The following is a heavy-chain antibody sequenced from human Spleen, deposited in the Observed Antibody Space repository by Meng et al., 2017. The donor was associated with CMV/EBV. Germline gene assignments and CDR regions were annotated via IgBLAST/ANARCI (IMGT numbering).Heavy chain of an antibody. D-gene: IGHD3-3*01. V-gene: IGHV4-39*07. J-gene: IGHJ4*02. CDR3: ARGDDFWSGYYFDY. Sequence: SETLSLTCTVSGGSISSSNHYWGWIRQPPGKGLEWIGSIYYSGSTYYNPSLKSRVTISVDTSKNQFSLKLSSVTAADTAVYYCARGDDFWSGYYFDYWGQGTLVTVSS. CDR1: GGSISSSNHY. CDR2: IYYSGST.